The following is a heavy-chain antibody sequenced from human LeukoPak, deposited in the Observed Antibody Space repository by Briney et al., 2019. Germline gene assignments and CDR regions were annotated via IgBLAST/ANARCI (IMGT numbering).Heavy chain of an antibody. CDR2: ISGSGGST. Sequence: GGSLRLSCAASGFTFSSYAMSWVRQAPGKGRGWVSAISGSGGSTYYADSVKGRFTISRDNSKNTLYLQMNSLRAEDTAVYYCAKFRIAAAGTSFDYWGQGTLVTVSS. D-gene: IGHD6-13*01. V-gene: IGHV3-23*01. CDR3: AKFRIAAAGTSFDY. J-gene: IGHJ4*02. CDR1: GFTFSSYA.